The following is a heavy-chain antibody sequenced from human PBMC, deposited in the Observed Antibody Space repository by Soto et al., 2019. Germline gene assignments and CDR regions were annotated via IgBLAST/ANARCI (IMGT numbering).Heavy chain of an antibody. V-gene: IGHV1-24*01. CDR3: ATERGGSYGPYYYYGMDV. CDR2: FDPEDGET. J-gene: IGHJ6*02. D-gene: IGHD1-26*01. CDR1: GYTLTELS. Sequence: GASVKVSCKVSGYTLTELSMRWVRQAPGKGLEWMGGFDPEDGETIYAQKFQGRVTMTEDTSTDTAYMELSSLRSEDTAVYYCATERGGSYGPYYYYGMDVWGQGTTVTVSS.